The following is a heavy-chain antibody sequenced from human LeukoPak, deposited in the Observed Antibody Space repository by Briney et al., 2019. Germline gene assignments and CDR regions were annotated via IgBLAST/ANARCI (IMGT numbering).Heavy chain of an antibody. J-gene: IGHJ4*02. CDR3: ARHSRDYSGGWGPYYFDY. CDR2: TYPGDSET. D-gene: IGHD6-19*01. V-gene: IGHV5-51*01. Sequence: GESLKISCKASGYSFTTYWIGRVRQMPGKGLEWMGITYPGDSETRYSPSFQGQVTISADKSISTAYLQWSSLRASDTAIYYCARHSRDYSGGWGPYYFDYWGQGTLVTVSS. CDR1: GYSFTTYW.